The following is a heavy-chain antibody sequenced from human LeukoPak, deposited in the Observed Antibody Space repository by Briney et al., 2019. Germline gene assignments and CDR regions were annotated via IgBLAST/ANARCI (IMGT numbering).Heavy chain of an antibody. D-gene: IGHD1-26*01. J-gene: IGHJ6*03. CDR2: ITTSSTCI. CDR3: ARDPYSGSYGDYYYYYMDV. V-gene: IGHV3-21*01. CDR1: GFSFSTYN. Sequence: GGSLRLSCAASGFSFSTYNMNWVRQAPGKGLEWVSSITTSSTCIYYADSVKGRFTISRDNAKNSLYLQMNSLRAEDTAVYYCARDPYSGSYGDYYYYYMDVWGKGTTVTISS.